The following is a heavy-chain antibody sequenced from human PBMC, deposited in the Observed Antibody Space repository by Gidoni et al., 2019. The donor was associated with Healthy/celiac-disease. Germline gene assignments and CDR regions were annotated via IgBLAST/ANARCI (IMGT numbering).Heavy chain of an antibody. Sequence: QVQLQQWGAGLLKPSETLSLTCAVYGGSFSGYYWSWIRQPPGTGLEWIGESNHSGSTNYNPSLKSRVTISVDTSKNQFSLKLSSVTAADTAVYYCARVVVVPAGNSSSWYRGRFYYYYGMDVWGQGTTVTVSS. J-gene: IGHJ6*02. CDR1: GGSFSGYY. V-gene: IGHV4-34*01. D-gene: IGHD6-13*01. CDR3: ARVVVVPAGNSSSWYRGRFYYYYGMDV. CDR2: SNHSGST.